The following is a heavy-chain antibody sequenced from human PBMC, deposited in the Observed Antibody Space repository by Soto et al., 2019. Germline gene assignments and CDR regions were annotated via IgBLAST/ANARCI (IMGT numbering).Heavy chain of an antibody. CDR3: ASGGSSLNFDF. CDR1: GFSFSTYR. CDR2: ITVNSTYI. D-gene: IGHD6-6*01. V-gene: IGHV3-21*01. J-gene: IGHJ4*02. Sequence: GGSLRLSCAASGFSFSTYRMNWVRQAPGKGLVWVSMITVNSTYICYADSVKGRFTISRDDAKNTLYLQMNSLRAEDTAVDYCASGGSSLNFDFWAQGTLVTVSS.